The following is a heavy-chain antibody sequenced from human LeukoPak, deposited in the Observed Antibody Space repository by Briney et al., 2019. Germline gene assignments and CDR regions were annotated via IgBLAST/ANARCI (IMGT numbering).Heavy chain of an antibody. CDR2: IRGSGGT. D-gene: IGHD3/OR15-3a*01. CDR1: GFSVSSYY. V-gene: IGHV3-66*03. Sequence: GGSLRLSCVVSGFSVSSYYVSWVRQAPGKGLEWVSLIRGSGGTIYADSVKGRFTISRDESKNTVCLQMNSLRVEDTAVYFCARDRAATQDWVEFDPWGQGTMVIVSS. CDR3: ARDRAATQDWVEFDP. J-gene: IGHJ5*02.